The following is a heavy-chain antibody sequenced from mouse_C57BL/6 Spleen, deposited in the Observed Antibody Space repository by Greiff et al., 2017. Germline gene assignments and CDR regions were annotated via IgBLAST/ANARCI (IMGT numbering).Heavy chain of an antibody. CDR3: AREGIYYAMDY. Sequence: QVQLQQSGAELVRPGTSVKVSCKASGYAFTNYLLEWVKQRPGQGLEWIGVINTGSGGTKYNEKFKGKATLTSDKSSSTAYMQLSSLTSEASAFYFCAREGIYYAMDYWGQGTSVTVSS. CDR2: INTGSGGT. V-gene: IGHV1-54*01. CDR1: GYAFTNYL. J-gene: IGHJ4*01.